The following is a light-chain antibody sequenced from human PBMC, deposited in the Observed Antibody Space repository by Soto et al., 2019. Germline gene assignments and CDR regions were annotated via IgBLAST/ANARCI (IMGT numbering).Light chain of an antibody. J-gene: IGKJ4*01. CDR3: QQRSNWPPKLT. CDR2: DAS. CDR1: QSVSSY. V-gene: IGKV3-11*01. Sequence: EIVLTQSPATLSLSPGERATLSCRASQSVSSYLAWYQQKPGQAPRLLIFDASNRATGIPARFSGSGSGTDFTLTISSLEPEDFAVYYCQQRSNWPPKLTFGGGTKVEIK.